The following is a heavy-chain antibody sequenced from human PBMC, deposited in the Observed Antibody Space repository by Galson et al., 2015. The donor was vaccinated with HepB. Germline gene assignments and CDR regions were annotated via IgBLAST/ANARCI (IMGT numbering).Heavy chain of an antibody. V-gene: IGHV3-49*04. CDR3: TRAFPMVRGVNYFDS. Sequence: SLRLSCAASGFTFGDYPMSWVRQAPGKGLEWVGFIRGKAYGGTTENAASVKGRFTISRDDSKSIAYLQMNSLKTEDTAVYYCTRAFPMVRGVNYFDSWGQGTLVTVSS. CDR2: IRGKAYGGTT. CDR1: GFTFGDYP. J-gene: IGHJ4*02. D-gene: IGHD3-10*01.